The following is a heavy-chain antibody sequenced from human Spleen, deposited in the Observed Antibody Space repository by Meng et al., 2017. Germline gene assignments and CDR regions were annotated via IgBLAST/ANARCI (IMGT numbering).Heavy chain of an antibody. CDR1: GFTFSSYS. J-gene: IGHJ4*02. Sequence: GESLKISCAASGFTFSSYSMNWVRQAPGKGLEWVSSISSSSSYIYYADSVKGRFTISRDNYKNRLYLQMDSLRAEDTAVYYCANEPQYSYVLFAYWGQGALVTVSS. CDR2: ISSSSSYI. V-gene: IGHV3-21*04. CDR3: ANEPQYSYVLFAY. D-gene: IGHD5-18*01.